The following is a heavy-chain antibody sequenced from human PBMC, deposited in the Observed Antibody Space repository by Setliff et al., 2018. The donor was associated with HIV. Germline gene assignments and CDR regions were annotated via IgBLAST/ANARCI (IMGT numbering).Heavy chain of an antibody. V-gene: IGHV4-31*03. CDR2: IYNTGST. Sequence: PSETLSLTCTVSGGSISSGGYYWSWIRQHPGKGLEWIGYIYNTGSTYHSPSLESRVTISKDTSKNQLSLKLTSVTAADTAVYFCAGDYAGSGRPFDYWGQGTLVTVSS. J-gene: IGHJ4*02. CDR1: GGSISSGGYY. D-gene: IGHD6-19*01. CDR3: AGDYAGSGRPFDY.